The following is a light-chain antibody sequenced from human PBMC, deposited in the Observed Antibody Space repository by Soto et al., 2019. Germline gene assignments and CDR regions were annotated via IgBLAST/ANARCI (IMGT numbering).Light chain of an antibody. V-gene: IGKV1-8*01. Sequence: AIRMTQSPSSFSASTGDRVTITCRASQGISSYLAWYQQKPGKAPKLLIYAASTLQSGVPSRFSGSGSGTDCTLTISCLQSDDFATYYCQQYYSYPYPFGQGTKLEIK. CDR2: AAS. CDR1: QGISSY. CDR3: QQYYSYPYP. J-gene: IGKJ2*01.